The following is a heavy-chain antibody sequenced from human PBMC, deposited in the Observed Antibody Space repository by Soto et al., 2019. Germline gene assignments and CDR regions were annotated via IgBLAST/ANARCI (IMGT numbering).Heavy chain of an antibody. CDR3: AKEDSGFSGYMDV. CDR2: ITWSSDSM. CDR1: GFTFYNHG. D-gene: IGHD3-10*01. V-gene: IGHV3-9*01. J-gene: IGHJ6*03. Sequence: DVQLVESGGGLVQPGRSLRLSCVASGFTFYNHGMHWVRQAPGRGLEWVSGITWSSDSMGYAGSVKGRFTISRDNAKNSLYLQMNSLRPEDTALYYCAKEDSGFSGYMDVWGKGTTVTVSS.